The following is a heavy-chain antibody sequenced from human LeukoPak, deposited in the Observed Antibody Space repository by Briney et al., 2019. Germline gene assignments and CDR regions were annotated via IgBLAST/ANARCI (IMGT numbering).Heavy chain of an antibody. Sequence: GGSLRLSCAASGFTFNSYGMHWVRQAPGKGLEWVAVVRYDGSNRYYADSVKGRFTISRDNSKNTLYLQMNSLRAEDTAVYYCARARTYTSYFDYWGQGTLVTVSS. D-gene: IGHD5-18*01. CDR1: GFTFNSYG. CDR3: ARARTYTSYFDY. V-gene: IGHV3-33*01. CDR2: VRYDGSNR. J-gene: IGHJ4*02.